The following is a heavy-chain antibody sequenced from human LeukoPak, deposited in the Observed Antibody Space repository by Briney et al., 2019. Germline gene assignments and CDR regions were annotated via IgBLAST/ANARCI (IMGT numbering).Heavy chain of an antibody. CDR3: ARRSSRYYYYYMDV. Sequence: SETLSLTCTVSGGSISSYYWSWIRQPPGKGLEWIGYIYHSGSTKYNPSLKSRVTISVDTSKNQFSLKLSSVTAADTAVYYCARRSSRYYYYYMDVWGKGTTVTVSS. V-gene: IGHV4-59*01. CDR2: IYHSGST. D-gene: IGHD2-2*01. CDR1: GGSISSYY. J-gene: IGHJ6*03.